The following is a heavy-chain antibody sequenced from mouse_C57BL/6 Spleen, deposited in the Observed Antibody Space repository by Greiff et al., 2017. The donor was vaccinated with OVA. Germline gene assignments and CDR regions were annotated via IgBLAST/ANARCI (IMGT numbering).Heavy chain of an antibody. CDR2: INPGSGGT. Sequence: QVQLQQSGAELVRPGTSVKVSCKASGYAFTNYLIEWVKQRPGQGLEWIGVINPGSGGTKYNEKFKGKATLTADTSSSTAYMQLSSLTSDDSAVYFCARSYYSNYDYAMDYWGQGTSVTVAS. CDR1: GYAFTNYL. CDR3: ARSYYSNYDYAMDY. J-gene: IGHJ4*01. V-gene: IGHV1-54*01. D-gene: IGHD2-5*01.